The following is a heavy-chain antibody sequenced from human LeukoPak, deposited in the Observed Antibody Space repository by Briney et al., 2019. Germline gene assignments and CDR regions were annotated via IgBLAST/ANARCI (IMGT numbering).Heavy chain of an antibody. CDR3: AREDCSSTSCYDPFQH. CDR2: IYTSGST. CDR1: GGSISSYY. Sequence: PSETLSLSCTVSGGSISSYYWSWIRQPAGKGLEWIGRIYTSGSTNYNPSLKSRVTMSVDTSKNQFSLKLSSVTAADTAVYYCAREDCSSTSCYDPFQHWGQGTLVTVSS. V-gene: IGHV4-4*07. D-gene: IGHD2-2*01. J-gene: IGHJ1*01.